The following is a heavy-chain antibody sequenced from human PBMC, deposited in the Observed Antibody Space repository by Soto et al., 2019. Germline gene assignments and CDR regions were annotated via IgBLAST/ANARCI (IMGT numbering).Heavy chain of an antibody. CDR2: IPYDGSNK. CDR3: AKDRTPIVVVVAATIFDI. V-gene: IGHV3-30*18. J-gene: IGHJ3*02. Sequence: GGSLRLSCAASGFTFSSYGMHWVRQAPGKGLEWVAVIPYDGSNKYYADSVKGRFTISRDNSKNTLYLQMNSLRAEDTAVYYCAKDRTPIVVVVAATIFDIWGQGTMVTVSS. D-gene: IGHD2-15*01. CDR1: GFTFSSYG.